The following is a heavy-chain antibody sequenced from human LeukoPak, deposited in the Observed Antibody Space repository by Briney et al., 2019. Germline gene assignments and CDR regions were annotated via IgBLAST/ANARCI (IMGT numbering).Heavy chain of an antibody. D-gene: IGHD3-22*01. CDR2: INHSGST. V-gene: IGHV4-34*01. CDR3: AKPRSGMIVVVMPFDI. CDR1: GGSFSGYY. Sequence: SETLSLTCAVYGGSFSGYYWSWIRQPPGKGLEWIGEINHSGSTNYNPSLKSRVTISVDTSKNQFSLKLSSVTAADTAVYYCAKPRSGMIVVVMPFDIWGQGTMVTVSS. J-gene: IGHJ3*02.